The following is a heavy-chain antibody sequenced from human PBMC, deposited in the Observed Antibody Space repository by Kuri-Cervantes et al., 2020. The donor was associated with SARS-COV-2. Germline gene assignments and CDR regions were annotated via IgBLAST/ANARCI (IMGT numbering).Heavy chain of an antibody. CDR3: AKDRTRNTYYYDSSGYYYGGFDAFDI. CDR2: ISYDGSNK. CDR1: GFTFSSYG. V-gene: IGHV3-30*18. J-gene: IGHJ3*02. D-gene: IGHD3-22*01. Sequence: GESLKISCAASGFTFSSYGMHWVRQAPGKGLEWVAVISYDGSNKYYADSVKGRFTISRDNSKNTLYLQMNSLRAEDTAVYYCAKDRTRNTYYYDSSGYYYGGFDAFDIWGQGTMVTVSS.